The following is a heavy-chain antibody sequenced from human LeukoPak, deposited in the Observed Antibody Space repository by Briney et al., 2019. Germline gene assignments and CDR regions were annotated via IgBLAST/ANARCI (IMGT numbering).Heavy chain of an antibody. Sequence: PSETLSLTCTVSGGSISSSSSYYWGWIRQPPGKGLEWIGSIFYNGDTYYNPSLKSRVTISVDTSEMQFSLKLTSVTDADTAVYYCGRVQRGNYCYYYMDVWGKGTTVIVSS. J-gene: IGHJ6*03. V-gene: IGHV4-39*01. CDR1: GGSISSSSSYY. CDR3: GRVQRGNYCYYYMDV. CDR2: IFYNGDT.